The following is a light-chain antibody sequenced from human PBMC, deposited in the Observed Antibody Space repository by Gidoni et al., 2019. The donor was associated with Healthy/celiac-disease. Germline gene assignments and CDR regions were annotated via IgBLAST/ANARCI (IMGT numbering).Light chain of an antibody. CDR1: QSVSSN. J-gene: IGKJ1*01. Sequence: EIVMTPSPATLSVSPGERATLSCRASQSVSSNLAWYQQKTGQAPRLLIYGASTRATGIPARFSGSGSGTEFTLTISSLQSEDFAVYYCQQYNNWLRTFGQGTKVEIK. CDR2: GAS. V-gene: IGKV3-15*01. CDR3: QQYNNWLRT.